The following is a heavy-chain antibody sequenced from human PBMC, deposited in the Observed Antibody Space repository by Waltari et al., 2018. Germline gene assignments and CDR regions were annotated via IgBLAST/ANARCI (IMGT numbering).Heavy chain of an antibody. Sequence: QVQLVQSGTEVNKPGDSVKVSCKASGYTFLSYYIHWVRQAPGQGLEWMGRLNPNTGDTVCAQGFKGRATMTRDTSIATAYLELSRLRSDDTAVYYCARDLGHHGDYALGRIDYWGQGTLVTVSS. J-gene: IGHJ4*02. CDR1: GYTFLSYY. V-gene: IGHV1-2*06. CDR2: LNPNTGDT. CDR3: ARDLGHHGDYALGRIDY. D-gene: IGHD4-17*01.